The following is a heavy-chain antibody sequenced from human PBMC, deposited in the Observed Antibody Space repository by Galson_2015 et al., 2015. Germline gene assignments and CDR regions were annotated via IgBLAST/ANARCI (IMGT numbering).Heavy chain of an antibody. V-gene: IGHV1-69*13. Sequence: SVKVSCKASGGTFSSYAISWVRQAPGQGLEWMGGIIPIFGTANYAQKFQGRVTITADESTSTAYMELSSLRSEDTAVYYCALYYYDSSGYYYPQKKTHSNAFDIWGQGTMVTVSS. CDR3: ALYYYDSSGYYYPQKKTHSNAFDI. J-gene: IGHJ3*02. CDR2: IIPIFGTA. CDR1: GGTFSSYA. D-gene: IGHD3-22*01.